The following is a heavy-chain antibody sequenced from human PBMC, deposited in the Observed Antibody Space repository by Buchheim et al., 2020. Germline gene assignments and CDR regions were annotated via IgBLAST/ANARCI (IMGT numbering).Heavy chain of an antibody. D-gene: IGHD1-26*01. CDR2: IWYDGSTK. J-gene: IGHJ4*02. CDR3: ARVGATEYSFDY. V-gene: IGHV3-33*01. Sequence: QVQLVESGGGVVQPGRSLRLSCAASGFTFSSYGMHWVRQAPGKGLEWVAVIWYDGSTKYYADSVKGRFTISRDNSKNTLYLQMNSLRAEDTAVYYCARVGATEYSFDYWSQGTL. CDR1: GFTFSSYG.